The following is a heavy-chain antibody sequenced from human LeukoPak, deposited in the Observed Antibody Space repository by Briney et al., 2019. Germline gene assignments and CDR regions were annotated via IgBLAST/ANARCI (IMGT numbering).Heavy chain of an antibody. D-gene: IGHD3-10*01. J-gene: IGHJ4*02. CDR1: GFTFSSYS. V-gene: IGHV3-21*04. CDR3: ASRSRDYYGSGSYLY. Sequence: GGSLRLSCAASGFTFSSYSMNWVRQAPGKGLEWVSSISSSSSYIYYADSVKGRFTISRDNSKNTLYLQMNSLRAEDTAVYYCASRSRDYYGSGSYLYWGQGTMVTVSS. CDR2: ISSSSSYI.